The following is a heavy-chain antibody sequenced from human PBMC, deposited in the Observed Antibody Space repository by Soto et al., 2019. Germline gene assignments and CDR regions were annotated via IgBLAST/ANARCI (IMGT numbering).Heavy chain of an antibody. J-gene: IGHJ5*02. D-gene: IGHD1-26*01. CDR2: ISAYNGNT. CDR3: ARVVGALGHWFDP. V-gene: IGHV1-18*01. Sequence: QVQLVQSGAELKKPGASVKVSCKASGYTFTSYGISWVRQAPGQGLEWMGRISAYNGNTNYAQKLQGRVTMTTDTAPSTAYMELRSLRSDATSVYYCARVVGALGHWFDPWGQGTLDTFSS. CDR1: GYTFTSYG.